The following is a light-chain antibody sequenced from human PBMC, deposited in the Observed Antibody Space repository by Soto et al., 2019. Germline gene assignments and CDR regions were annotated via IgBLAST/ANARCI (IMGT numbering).Light chain of an antibody. CDR2: AAS. Sequence: DIQMTQSPSSLSASVGDRVTITCRASQGISNYLAWYQQIPGKVPKLLISAASTLQSGVPSRFSGSGSGTDFPLPISSLQPEDVATYYCQKYTNVPAFGGGTKVEIK. V-gene: IGKV1-27*01. J-gene: IGKJ4*01. CDR1: QGISNY. CDR3: QKYTNVPA.